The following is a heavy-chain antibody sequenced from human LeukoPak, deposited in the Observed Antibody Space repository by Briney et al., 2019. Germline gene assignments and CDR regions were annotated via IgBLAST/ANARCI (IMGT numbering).Heavy chain of an antibody. Sequence: HGASVKVSCKASGYTFTSYGISWVRQAPGQGLEWMGWISAYNGKTNYAQNVQGRVTMTTDTSTSTAYMELRSLRSDDTAVYYCARGGRRTYDYVDYTDDAFDMWGQGTMVTVSS. CDR3: ARGGRRTYDYVDYTDDAFDM. J-gene: IGHJ3*02. V-gene: IGHV1-18*01. D-gene: IGHD4-17*01. CDR1: GYTFTSYG. CDR2: ISAYNGKT.